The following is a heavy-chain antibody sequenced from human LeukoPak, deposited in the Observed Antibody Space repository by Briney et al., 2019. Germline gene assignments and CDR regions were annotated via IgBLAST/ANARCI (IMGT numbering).Heavy chain of an antibody. CDR2: TYYRSKWDN. J-gene: IGHJ4*02. CDR1: GDSVSSTSAA. D-gene: IGHD1-14*01. Sequence: SQTLSLTCGISGDSVSSTSAAWSWIRQSPSRGLEWLGRTYYRSKWDNDYAVSVKDRITINPDTSKHQFSLQLNSVTPQDTAVYYCAREVFKYGRFYFDYWGQGTPVTVSS. CDR3: AREVFKYGRFYFDY. V-gene: IGHV6-1*01.